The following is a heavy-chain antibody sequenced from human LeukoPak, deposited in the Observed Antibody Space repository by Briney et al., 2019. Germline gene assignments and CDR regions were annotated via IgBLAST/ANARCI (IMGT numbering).Heavy chain of an antibody. J-gene: IGHJ3*02. V-gene: IGHV3-30-3*01. D-gene: IGHD2-2*02. CDR1: GFTFGTYT. CDR2: ISYDGSNK. Sequence: GGSLRLSCAVSGFTFGTYTMHWVRQAPGKGLEWVAVISYDGSNKYYADSVKGRFTISRDNSKNTLYLQMNSLRAEDTAVYYCARGAWCSSTSCYKAGAFDIWGQGTMVTVSS. CDR3: ARGAWCSSTSCYKAGAFDI.